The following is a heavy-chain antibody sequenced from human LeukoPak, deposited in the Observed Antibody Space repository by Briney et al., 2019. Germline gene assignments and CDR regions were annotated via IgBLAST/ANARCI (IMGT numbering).Heavy chain of an antibody. J-gene: IGHJ4*02. D-gene: IGHD3-10*02. V-gene: IGHV3-23*01. CDR2: ISGGGDIT. CDR3: GKGRSMLGELSGDY. CDR1: GFTFSTYA. Sequence: GGSLRLSCTASGFTFSTYAMSWVRQAPGKGPEWVSAISGGGDITYYADSVKGRFTISRDNSKNTLYLQMNSLRADDTAIYYCGKGRSMLGELSGDYWGQGTLVTVSS.